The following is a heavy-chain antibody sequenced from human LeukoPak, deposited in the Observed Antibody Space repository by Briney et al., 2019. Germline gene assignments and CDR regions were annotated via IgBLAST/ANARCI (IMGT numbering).Heavy chain of an antibody. CDR1: GYTFTSYY. CDR2: INPSGGST. J-gene: IGHJ3*01. V-gene: IGHV1-46*01. D-gene: IGHD2-15*01. CDR3: GRKERAGGAFDV. Sequence: ASVKVSCKASGYTFTSYYMHWVRQAPGQGLEWMGIINPSGGSTNYAQKFQGRVTMTRDTSTSTVYMELSRLRSADTAVYSFGRKERAGGAFDVWGQGTMVTVSS.